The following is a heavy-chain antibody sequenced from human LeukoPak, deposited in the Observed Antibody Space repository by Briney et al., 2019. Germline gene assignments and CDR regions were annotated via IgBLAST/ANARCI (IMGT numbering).Heavy chain of an antibody. D-gene: IGHD2-15*01. V-gene: IGHV3-74*01. CDR3: AKGRGSGYCSGGSCYGAFDI. Sequence: GGSLRLSCAASGFTFSDYWMNWVRQAPGKGLVWVSRINRDGSTPGYADSVKGRFTISRDNAKNTLYLQMNSLRAEDTAVYYCAKGRGSGYCSGGSCYGAFDIWGQGAMVTVSS. CDR2: INRDGSTP. J-gene: IGHJ3*02. CDR1: GFTFSDYW.